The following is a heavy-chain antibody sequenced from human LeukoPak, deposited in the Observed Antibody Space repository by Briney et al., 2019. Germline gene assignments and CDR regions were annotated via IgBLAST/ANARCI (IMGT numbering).Heavy chain of an antibody. D-gene: IGHD2-2*01. CDR1: GYTFTDYS. CDR3: ARANFLYCSSTSCLFDY. J-gene: IGHJ4*02. CDR2: INPNDGDT. V-gene: IGHV1-2*02. Sequence: LAASVKVSCKASGYTFTDYSMHWVREAPGQGFEWMGWINPNDGDTYYAQKFQGRVTMTRDTSISTAHMEVSRLRSDDTAVYYCARANFLYCSSTSCLFDYWGQGTLVTVSS.